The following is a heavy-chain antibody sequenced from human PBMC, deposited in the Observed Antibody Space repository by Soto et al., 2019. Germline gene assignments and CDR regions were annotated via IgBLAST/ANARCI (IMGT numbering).Heavy chain of an antibody. J-gene: IGHJ4*02. CDR3: ARELNGHYFDY. V-gene: IGHV4-59*01. Sequence: PSETLSLTCTVSGGSISSYYWSWIRQPPGKGLEWIGYIFYSGSTNYNPSLKSRVTLLLDTSKNQFSLKLSFLTAADTAVYYCARELNGHYFDYWGQGTLVTVSS. CDR2: IFYSGST. CDR1: GGSISSYY. D-gene: IGHD2-8*01.